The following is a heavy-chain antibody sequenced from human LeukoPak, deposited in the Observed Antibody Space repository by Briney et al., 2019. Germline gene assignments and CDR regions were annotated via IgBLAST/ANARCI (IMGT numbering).Heavy chain of an antibody. Sequence: ASVKVSCKASGYTFTSYGISWVRQAPGQGLEWMRWISAYNGNTNYAQKLQGRVTMTTDTSTSTAYMELRSLRSGDTAVYYCARDLMVRGGNYYYGMDVWGQGTTVTVSS. J-gene: IGHJ6*02. D-gene: IGHD3-10*01. CDR1: GYTFTSYG. CDR3: ARDLMVRGGNYYYGMDV. CDR2: ISAYNGNT. V-gene: IGHV1-18*01.